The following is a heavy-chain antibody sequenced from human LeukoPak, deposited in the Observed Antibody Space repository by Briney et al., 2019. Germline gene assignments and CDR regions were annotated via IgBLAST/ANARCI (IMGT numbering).Heavy chain of an antibody. Sequence: EASVTVSCKASGYTFTSYTIHWVRQAPGQRLEWMGWINTGNGNTEYSQKFQGRVTVTTDTSASTAYMELSSLRSEHTAVYYCARCGYSDAWSCDHWGQGTLVTVSS. J-gene: IGHJ5*02. CDR1: GYTFTSYT. V-gene: IGHV1-3*04. CDR3: ARCGYSDAWSCDH. CDR2: INTGNGNT. D-gene: IGHD5-18*01.